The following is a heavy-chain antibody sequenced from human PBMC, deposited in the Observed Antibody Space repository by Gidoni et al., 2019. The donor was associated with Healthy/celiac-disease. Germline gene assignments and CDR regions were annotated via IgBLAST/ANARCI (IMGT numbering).Heavy chain of an antibody. D-gene: IGHD2-15*01. CDR2: IFSNDEK. V-gene: IGHV2-26*01. CDR3: ARTHCSGGSCYSRLAYYFDY. J-gene: IGHJ4*02. CDR1: GFSLSNARMG. Sequence: QVTLKESGPVLVKPTETLTLTCTVSGFSLSNARMGVSWIRQPPGKALEWLAHIFSNDEKSYSTSLKSRLTISKDTSKSQVVLTMTNMDPVDTATYYCARTHCSGGSCYSRLAYYFDYWGQGTLVTVSS.